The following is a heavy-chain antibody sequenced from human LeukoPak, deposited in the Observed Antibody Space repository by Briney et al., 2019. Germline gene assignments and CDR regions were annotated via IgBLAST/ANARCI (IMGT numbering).Heavy chain of an antibody. CDR2: ISSSGYSV. Sequence: GGSLRLSCAASGFTFSNFNMNWVRQAPGKGLEWVSCISSSGYSVYYADSVKGRFTISRDNAKNSLYLQMNSLRAEDTAVYYCARDLTDPPYYYYYIDVWGKGTTVTISS. J-gene: IGHJ6*03. CDR1: GFTFSNFN. V-gene: IGHV3-21*01. CDR3: ARDLTDPPYYYYYIDV.